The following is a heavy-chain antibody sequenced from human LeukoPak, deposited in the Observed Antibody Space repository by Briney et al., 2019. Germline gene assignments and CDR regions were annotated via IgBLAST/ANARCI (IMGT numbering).Heavy chain of an antibody. Sequence: GGSLRLSCAASGFTFSSYNMNWVRQAPGKGLEWVSDISSSGSTIYFADSVKGRFTISRDNSKNTLYLQMNSLRAEDTAVYYCARDIAYDSSGYYSPHFDYWGQGTLVTVSS. V-gene: IGHV3-48*01. CDR2: ISSSGSTI. D-gene: IGHD3-22*01. J-gene: IGHJ4*02. CDR1: GFTFSSYN. CDR3: ARDIAYDSSGYYSPHFDY.